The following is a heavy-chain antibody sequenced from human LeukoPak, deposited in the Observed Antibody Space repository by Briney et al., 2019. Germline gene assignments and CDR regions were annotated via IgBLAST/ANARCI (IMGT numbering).Heavy chain of an antibody. CDR1: GFTFSGSA. Sequence: GGSLKLSCAASGFTFSGSAMHWVRQASGKGLEWVGRIRSKANSYATAYAASVKGRFTISRDDSKNTAYLQMNSLKTEDTAVCYSTRHFPQVRDYWGQGTLVTVSS. V-gene: IGHV3-73*01. J-gene: IGHJ4*02. D-gene: IGHD5-24*01. CDR2: IRSKANSYAT. CDR3: TRHFPQVRDY.